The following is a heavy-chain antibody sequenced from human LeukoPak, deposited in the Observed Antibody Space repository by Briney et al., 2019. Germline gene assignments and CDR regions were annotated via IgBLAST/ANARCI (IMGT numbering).Heavy chain of an antibody. CDR2: ISSSSSYI. CDR1: GFTFSSYS. D-gene: IGHD3-9*01. J-gene: IGHJ5*02. Sequence: GGSLRLSCAASGFTFSSYSMNWVRQAPGKGLEWVSSISSSSSYIYYADSVKGRFTISRDNAKNSLYLQMNSLRAEDTAVYYCARDDRGEGSRGNFYDILTGAHPRVFDPWGQGTLVTVSS. CDR3: ARDDRGEGSRGNFYDILTGAHPRVFDP. V-gene: IGHV3-21*01.